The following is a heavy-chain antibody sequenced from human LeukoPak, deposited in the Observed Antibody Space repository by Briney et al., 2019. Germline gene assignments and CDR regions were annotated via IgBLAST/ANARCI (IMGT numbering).Heavy chain of an antibody. V-gene: IGHV3-30-3*01. D-gene: IGHD2-2*02. CDR2: ISYDGSNK. CDR3: ARGANIVVVPAAIRTDWFDP. J-gene: IGHJ5*02. Sequence: GRSLRLSCAASGFTFSSYAMHWVRQAPGKGLEWVAVISYDGSNKYYADSVKGRFTISRDNAKNSLYLQMNSLRAEDTAVYYCARGANIVVVPAAIRTDWFDPWGQGTLVTVSS. CDR1: GFTFSSYA.